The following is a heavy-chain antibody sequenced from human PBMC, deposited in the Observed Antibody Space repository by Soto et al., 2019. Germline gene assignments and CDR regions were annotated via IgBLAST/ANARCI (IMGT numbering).Heavy chain of an antibody. D-gene: IGHD2-8*01. J-gene: IGHJ4*02. V-gene: IGHV3-15*01. CDR1: GFIFSDAW. Sequence: GGSLRLSCAASGFIFSDAWMSWVRQGPGKGLEWIALIRSNTDGGTPDYAAPVKGRFSISRDDSKKMLYLQMNSLKIEDTAVYYCTADDAMKKWSPADYWGQGTLVTVSS. CDR3: TADDAMKKWSPADY. CDR2: IRSNTDGGTP.